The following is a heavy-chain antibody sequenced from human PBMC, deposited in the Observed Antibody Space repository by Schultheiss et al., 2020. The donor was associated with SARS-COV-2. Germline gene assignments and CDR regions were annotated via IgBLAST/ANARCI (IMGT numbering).Heavy chain of an antibody. Sequence: SETLSLTCTVSGGSVSSGSYYWSWIRQPPGKGLEWIGYIYYSGSTNYNPSLKSRVTISVDTSKNQFSLKLSSVTAADTAVYYCARGGGSYYATHEYYFDYWGQGTLVTVSS. CDR1: GGSVSSGSYY. CDR3: ARGGGSYYATHEYYFDY. CDR2: IYYSGST. J-gene: IGHJ4*02. D-gene: IGHD1-26*01. V-gene: IGHV4-61*01.